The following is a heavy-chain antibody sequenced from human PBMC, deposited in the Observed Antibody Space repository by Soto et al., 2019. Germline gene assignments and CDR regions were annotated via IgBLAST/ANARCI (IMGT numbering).Heavy chain of an antibody. CDR3: ARGELRYFDWPIDAFDI. J-gene: IGHJ3*02. CDR1: GFTFSSYW. V-gene: IGHV3-74*01. CDR2: INSDGSST. Sequence: PGGSLRLSCAASGFTFSSYWMHWVRQAPGKGLLWVSRINSDGSSTSYADSVKGRFTISRDNAKNTLYLQMNSLRAEDTAVYYCARGELRYFDWPIDAFDIWGQGTMVTVSS. D-gene: IGHD3-9*01.